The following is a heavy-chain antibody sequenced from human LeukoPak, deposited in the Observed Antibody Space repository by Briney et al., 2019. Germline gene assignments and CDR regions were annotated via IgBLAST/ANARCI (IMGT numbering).Heavy chain of an antibody. CDR3: AKAPPCFWSGSYECYYYMDV. D-gene: IGHD3-3*01. Sequence: GGTLGLFRAVSLFSFNRWSRRWVRQASGKGLVGGLVHRIRGGNKICADSLEGRFTISRDNSKSTMSLQMNSLRAEDTAVYYCAKAPPCFWSGSYECYYYMDVWGKGTTVTVSS. CDR1: LFSFNRWS. V-gene: IGHV3-23*01. J-gene: IGHJ6*03. CDR2: HRIRGGNK.